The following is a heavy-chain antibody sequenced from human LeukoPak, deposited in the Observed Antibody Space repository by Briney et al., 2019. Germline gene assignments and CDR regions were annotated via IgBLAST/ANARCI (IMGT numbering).Heavy chain of an antibody. Sequence: GGSLRLSCAASGFTFSSYSMNWVRQAPGKGLEWVSYISSSSSTIYYADSVKGRFTISRDNAKNSLYLQMNSLRDEDTAVYYCARVTKYYYDSSGYYSFDYGGQGTLVTVSS. J-gene: IGHJ4*02. CDR2: ISSSSSTI. CDR1: GFTFSSYS. V-gene: IGHV3-48*02. D-gene: IGHD3-22*01. CDR3: ARVTKYYYDSSGYYSFDY.